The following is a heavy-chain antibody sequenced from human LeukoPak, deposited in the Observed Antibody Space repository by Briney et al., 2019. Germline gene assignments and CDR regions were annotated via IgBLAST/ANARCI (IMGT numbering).Heavy chain of an antibody. V-gene: IGHV3-21*01. CDR2: ISSSGTYI. CDR3: ARDKASGSSYGSSFHF. J-gene: IGHJ3*01. Sequence: PGGSLRLSCAASGFTFSSFSMNWVRQAPGKGLEWVSSISSSGTYIYYADSVMGRFTISRDNAKNSLYLQMNSLRVEDTALYYCARDKASGSSYGSSFHFWGQGTMVTVSS. CDR1: GFTFSSFS. D-gene: IGHD1-26*01.